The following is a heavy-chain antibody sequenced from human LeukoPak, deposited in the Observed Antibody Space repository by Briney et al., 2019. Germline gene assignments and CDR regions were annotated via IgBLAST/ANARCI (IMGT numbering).Heavy chain of an antibody. CDR3: ARDNSVGETAWWFDP. CDR1: GYSFTSYY. J-gene: IGHJ5*02. V-gene: IGHV1-46*01. D-gene: IGHD1-26*01. CDR2: INPSGSSA. Sequence: ASVKVSCKASGYSFTSYYMHWVRQAPGQGLEWMGFINPSGSSAAYAQKFQGRLTMTRDMFTSTDYMELASLTSDDTAVYYCARDNSVGETAWWFDPWGQGTLVTVSS.